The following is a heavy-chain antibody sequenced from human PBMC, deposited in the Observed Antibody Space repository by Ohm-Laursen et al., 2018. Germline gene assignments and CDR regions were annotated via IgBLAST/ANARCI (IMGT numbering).Heavy chain of an antibody. J-gene: IGHJ4*02. CDR3: AREPYVWGSYRPPNFDY. CDR2: ISAYNGNT. D-gene: IGHD3-16*02. Sequence: EASVKVSCKASGYTFTSYGISWVRQAPGQGLEWMGWISAYNGNTNYAQKLQGRVTMTTDTSASTAYMELRSLRSDDTAVYYCAREPYVWGSYRPPNFDYWGQGTLVTVSS. CDR1: GYTFTSYG. V-gene: IGHV1-18*01.